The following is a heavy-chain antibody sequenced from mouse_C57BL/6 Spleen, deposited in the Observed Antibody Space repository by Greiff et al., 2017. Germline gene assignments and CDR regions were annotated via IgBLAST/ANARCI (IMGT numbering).Heavy chain of an antibody. D-gene: IGHD1-2*01. CDR2: IYPGDGDT. CDR1: GYAFSSSW. CDR3: AGLTAWYLDV. V-gene: IGHV1-82*01. J-gene: IGHJ1*03. Sequence: QVQLQQSGPELVKPGASVKISCKASGYAFSSSWMHWVKQRPGKGLEWIGRIYPGDGDTNYNGKFKGKATLTVDKSSSTAYMRRSSLTSEDSAVYVCAGLTAWYLDVWGTGTTVTVSS.